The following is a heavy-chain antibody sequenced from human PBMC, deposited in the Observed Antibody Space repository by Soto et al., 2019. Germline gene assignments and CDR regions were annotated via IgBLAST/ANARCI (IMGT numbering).Heavy chain of an antibody. D-gene: IGHD6-6*01. CDR2: INHSGST. CDR3: ARWGSSSVGNYYYYGMDV. Sequence: SETLSLTCAVYGGSFSGYYWSWIRQPPGRGLEWIGEINHSGSTNYNPSLKSRVTISVDTSKNQFSLKLSSVTAADTAVYYCARWGSSSVGNYYYYGMDVWGQGTTVTVSS. CDR1: GGSFSGYY. J-gene: IGHJ6*02. V-gene: IGHV4-34*01.